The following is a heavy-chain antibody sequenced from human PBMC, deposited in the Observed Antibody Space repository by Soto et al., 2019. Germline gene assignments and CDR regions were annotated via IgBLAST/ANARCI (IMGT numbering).Heavy chain of an antibody. CDR2: FDPEDAET. V-gene: IGHV1-24*01. D-gene: IGHD3-10*01. Sequence: GASVKVSCKVSGYTLTELSMHWVRQAPGKGLEWMGGFDPEDAETIYAQKFQGRVTMTEDTSTDTVYMELNSLRSEDTAVYYCATDWSRYGSGSYYSGVDVWGQGTTVTSP. J-gene: IGHJ6*02. CDR3: ATDWSRYGSGSYYSGVDV. CDR1: GYTLTELS.